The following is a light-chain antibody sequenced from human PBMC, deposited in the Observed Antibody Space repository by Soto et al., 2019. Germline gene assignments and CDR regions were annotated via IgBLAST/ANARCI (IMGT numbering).Light chain of an antibody. Sequence: QAVVTQEPSLTVSPGGTVTLTCASSSGPVTRGYYPNWVQQKPGQAPRSLIYGTTNRHSWTPDRFSGSLLGDKAVLTVSGVQPEDEADYYCLLYYRNAGVFGGGTKLTVL. CDR3: LLYYRNAGV. CDR1: SGPVTRGYY. J-gene: IGLJ3*02. CDR2: GTT. V-gene: IGLV7-43*01.